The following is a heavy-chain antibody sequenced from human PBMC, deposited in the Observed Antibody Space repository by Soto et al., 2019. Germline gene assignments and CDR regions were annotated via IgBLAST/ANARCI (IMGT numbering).Heavy chain of an antibody. CDR3: ARDIVVVVAAIRVRYYYYGMDV. V-gene: IGHV1-18*01. CDR2: ISAYNGNT. J-gene: IGHJ6*02. CDR1: GYTFTSYG. Sequence: QVQLVQSGAEVKKPGASVKVSCKASGYTFTSYGISWVRQAPEQGLEWMGWISAYNGNTNYAQKLQGRVTMTTDTSTSTAYMELRSFRSVDSAVYYCARDIVVVVAAIRVRYYYYGMDVWGQGNTVTVSS. D-gene: IGHD2-15*01.